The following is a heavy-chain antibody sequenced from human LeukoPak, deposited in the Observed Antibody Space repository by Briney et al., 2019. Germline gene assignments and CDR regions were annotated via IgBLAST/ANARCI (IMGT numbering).Heavy chain of an antibody. J-gene: IGHJ3*02. Sequence: SETLSLTCTVSGGSISSGSYYWSWIRQPAGKGLEWIGRIYTSGSTSYNPSLKSRVTLSVDTSKNQFSLKLSSVTAADTAVYYCASVNRGPLDIWGLGTVVTVSS. CDR3: ASVNRGPLDI. V-gene: IGHV4-61*02. CDR2: IYTSGST. D-gene: IGHD2/OR15-2a*01. CDR1: GGSISSGSYY.